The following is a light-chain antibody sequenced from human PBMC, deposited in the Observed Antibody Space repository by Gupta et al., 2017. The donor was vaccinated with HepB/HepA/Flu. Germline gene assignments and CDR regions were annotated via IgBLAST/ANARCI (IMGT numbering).Light chain of an antibody. CDR2: EVS. CDR3: SSYTSSRPVG. V-gene: IGLV2-18*02. CDR1: SGDVYDYNP. Sequence: QSALTHPPSVSGPPGKSVPISCTGTSGDVYDYNPVSWYQQPPGTAPTLIIFEVSNRPSGAPDRFFGCKSRDTASLTISGLQAEDEAHDYCSSYTSSRPVGFGGGTILTVL. J-gene: IGLJ2*01.